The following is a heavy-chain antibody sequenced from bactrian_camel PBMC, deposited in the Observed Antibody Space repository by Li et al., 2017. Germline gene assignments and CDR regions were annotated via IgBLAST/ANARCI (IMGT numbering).Heavy chain of an antibody. CDR1: GFACSSNS. V-gene: IGHV3S35*01. D-gene: IGHD3*01. CDR2: IDVTYSVA. Sequence: DVQLVESGGDLVQPGGSLRLSCADSGFACSSNSMYRVRQARGKALEWVSLIDVTYSVAFYGDSVRGRFAISRDNAKNTVYLQMNSLKPEDTAVYYCVSRAVGV.